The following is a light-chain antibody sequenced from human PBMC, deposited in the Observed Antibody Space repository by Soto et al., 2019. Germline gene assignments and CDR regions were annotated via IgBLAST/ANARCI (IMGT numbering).Light chain of an antibody. CDR3: CSYTTSNTRQIV. V-gene: IGLV2-14*01. J-gene: IGLJ1*01. Sequence: QSVLTQPASVSGSPGQSITLSSTGTSSDVCGYNYVSWYQQHPGKAPKVMIYDVSNRPSGVSNRFSGSKSGNTASLTISGLQAEDEADYYCCSYTTSNTRQIVFGTGTKVTVL. CDR2: DVS. CDR1: SSDVCGYNY.